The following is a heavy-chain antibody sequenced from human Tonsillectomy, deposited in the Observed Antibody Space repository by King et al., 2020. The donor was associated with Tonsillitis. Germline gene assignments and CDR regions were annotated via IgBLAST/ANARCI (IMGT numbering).Heavy chain of an antibody. J-gene: IGHJ3*02. D-gene: IGHD2-2*01. V-gene: IGHV1-69*01. Sequence: QLVQSGAEVKKPGSSVKVSCKASGGTFSNYIISWVRQAPGQGLEWMGGIMPMFGTAKYAQKFQGRVTMTADESTSTAYMELGSLRSEDTAVYYCARDLHGSTNFARSDAAFHIWGQGTMVTVSS. CDR2: IMPMFGTA. CDR3: ARDLHGSTNFARSDAAFHI. CDR1: GGTFSNYI.